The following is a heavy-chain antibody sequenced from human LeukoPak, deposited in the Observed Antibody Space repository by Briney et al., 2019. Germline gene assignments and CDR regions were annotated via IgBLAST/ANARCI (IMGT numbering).Heavy chain of an antibody. CDR1: GFIFNYYA. J-gene: IGHJ4*02. Sequence: GGSLRLSCATSGFIFNYYAMSWVRQAPGKGLESVSGISGSDGSTYYADSVKGRFSISRDNSKKTLFLQMNSLRAEDTAVYYCARSTNMYYYGSGSYYDFWGQGTLVTVSS. CDR2: ISGSDGST. D-gene: IGHD3-10*01. V-gene: IGHV3-23*01. CDR3: ARSTNMYYYGSGSYYDF.